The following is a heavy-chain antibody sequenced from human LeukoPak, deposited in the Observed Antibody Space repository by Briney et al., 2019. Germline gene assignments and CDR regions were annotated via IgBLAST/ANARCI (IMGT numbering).Heavy chain of an antibody. J-gene: IGHJ3*02. Sequence: GGSLRLSCAASGFTRSDYWMHWVRRAPGKGLEWAASINQDGSEKYYVDSVKGRFTISRDNAKNSLYLQMNSLRAEDTALYYCARAWSRVDAFDIWGLGTMVTVSS. CDR1: GFTRSDYW. CDR2: INQDGSEK. D-gene: IGHD2-8*02. V-gene: IGHV3-7*01. CDR3: ARAWSRVDAFDI.